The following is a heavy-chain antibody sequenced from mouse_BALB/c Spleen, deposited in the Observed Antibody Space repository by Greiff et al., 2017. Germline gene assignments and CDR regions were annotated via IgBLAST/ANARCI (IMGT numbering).Heavy chain of an antibody. CDR2: IYPGNVNT. J-gene: IGHJ2*01. D-gene: IGHD3-2*01. V-gene: IGHV1S56*01. CDR1: GYTFTSYY. Sequence: QVQLKESGPELVKPGASVRISCKASGYTFTSYYIHWVKQRPGQGLEWIGWIYPGNVNTKYNEKFKGKATLTADKSSSTAYMQLSSLTSEDSAVYFCARGDSSGPYYFDYWGQGTTLTVSS. CDR3: ARGDSSGPYYFDY.